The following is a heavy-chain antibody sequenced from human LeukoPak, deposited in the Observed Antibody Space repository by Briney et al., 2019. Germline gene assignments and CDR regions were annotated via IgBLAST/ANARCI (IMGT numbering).Heavy chain of an antibody. V-gene: IGHV4-59*08. CDR1: GGSISSYY. D-gene: IGHD4-17*01. CDR2: IYYSGST. J-gene: IGHJ4*02. CDR3: ARGDYGDYLTSFDY. Sequence: SETLSLTCTVSGGSISSYYWSWIRQPPGKGLEWIGYIYYSGSTNYNPSHKSRVTISVDTSKNQFSLKLSSVTAADTAVYYCARGDYGDYLTSFDYWGQGTLVTVSS.